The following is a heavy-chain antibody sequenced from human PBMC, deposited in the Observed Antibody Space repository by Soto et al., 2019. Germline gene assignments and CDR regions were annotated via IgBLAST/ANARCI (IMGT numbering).Heavy chain of an antibody. CDR3: XRLPWADYGGILDP. CDR2: VHYSGIT. J-gene: IGHJ5*02. CDR1: GGSISSYY. Sequence: SETLSLTCTVSGGSISSYYWSWIRQPPGKGLEWIGNVHYSGITNYNPSLKSRVTISVDTSKNQFSLKLSSVTAADTAVYYCXRLPWADYGGILDPWGQGTVVTVSS. V-gene: IGHV4-59*01. D-gene: IGHD4-17*01.